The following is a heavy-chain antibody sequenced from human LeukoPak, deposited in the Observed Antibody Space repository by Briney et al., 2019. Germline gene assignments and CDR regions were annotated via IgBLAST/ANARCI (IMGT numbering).Heavy chain of an antibody. J-gene: IGHJ3*02. CDR3: TYYSTGDAFDI. D-gene: IGHD6-25*01. CDR2: IVVGSGDT. CDR1: GFTFTSSA. Sequence: GTSVKVSCKASGFTFTSSAVQWVRQARGQRLEWIGWIVVGSGDTNYAQKFQERVTITRDMSTSTAYMELSSLRPEDTAVYYCTYYSTGDAFDIWGQGTMVTVSS. V-gene: IGHV1-58*01.